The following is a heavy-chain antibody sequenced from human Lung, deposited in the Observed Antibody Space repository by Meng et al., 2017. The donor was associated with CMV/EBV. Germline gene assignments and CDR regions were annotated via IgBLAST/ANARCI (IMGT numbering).Heavy chain of an antibody. Sequence: TLSLTXTVSGGSITSGCNYWTWIRQHPGKGLEWIGYIYHTGRTYYNPSLESRRTISVDTSKSTFSRKLRSVTAADTAVYCCTREGGCGDYDYWGRGILVTVSS. CDR1: GGSITSGCNY. D-gene: IGHD4-17*01. V-gene: IGHV4-31*03. J-gene: IGHJ4*01. CDR2: IYHTGRT. CDR3: TREGGCGDYDY.